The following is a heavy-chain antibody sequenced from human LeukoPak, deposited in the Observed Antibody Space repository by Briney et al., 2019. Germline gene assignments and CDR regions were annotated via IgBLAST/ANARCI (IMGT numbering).Heavy chain of an antibody. V-gene: IGHV3-23*01. Sequence: PGGSLRLSCAASGFTFSNYAMTWVRQAPGKGLELVSVISASGRNRDYADSVKGRFTISRDSSKNTLYLQMKSLRAEDTAVYYCAKELERTLLEYWGQGTLVTVSS. CDR3: AKELERTLLEY. D-gene: IGHD1-1*01. CDR2: ISASGRNR. J-gene: IGHJ4*02. CDR1: GFTFSNYA.